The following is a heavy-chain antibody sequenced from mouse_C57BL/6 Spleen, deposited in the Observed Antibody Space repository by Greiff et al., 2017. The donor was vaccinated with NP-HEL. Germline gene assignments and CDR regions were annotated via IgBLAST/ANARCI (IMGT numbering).Heavy chain of an antibody. J-gene: IGHJ2*01. V-gene: IGHV1-18*01. CDR2: INPNNGGT. D-gene: IGHD1-1*01. CDR3: ARVHYYGSSFHFDY. Sequence: EVKLMESGPELVKPGASVKIPCKASGYTFTDYNMDWVKQSHGKSLEWIGDINPNNGGTIYNQKFKGKATLTVDKSSSTAYMELRSLTSEDTAVYYCARVHYYGSSFHFDYWGQGTTLTVSS. CDR1: GYTFTDYN.